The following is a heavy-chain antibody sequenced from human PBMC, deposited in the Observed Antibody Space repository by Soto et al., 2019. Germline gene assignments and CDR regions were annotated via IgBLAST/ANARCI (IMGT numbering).Heavy chain of an antibody. J-gene: IGHJ1*01. V-gene: IGHV3-23*01. CDR3: AKGLFNYGEYFQH. D-gene: IGHD4-17*01. CDR2: ISGSGVTT. Sequence: EVQLLESRGGLVQPGGSLRLSCAASGFTFSSYAMNWVRQAPGKGLEWVSAISGSGVTTFYADSVKGRFTIFRDNSNNTLYLQMNSLRAEDTALYYCAKGLFNYGEYFQHWGQGTLVTVSS. CDR1: GFTFSSYA.